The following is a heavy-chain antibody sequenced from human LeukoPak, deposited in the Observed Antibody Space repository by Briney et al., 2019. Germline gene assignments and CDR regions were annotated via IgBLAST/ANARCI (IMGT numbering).Heavy chain of an antibody. V-gene: IGHV1-2*02. J-gene: IGHJ4*02. D-gene: IGHD6-13*01. CDR3: ARDTPAHSSWYKLGDY. CDR2: INPNSGGT. CDR1: GYTFTGYY. Sequence: GASVKVSCKASGYTFTGYYMHWVRQAPGQGLEWMGWINPNSGGTNYAQKFQGRVTVTRDTSISTAYMELSRLRSDDTAVYYCARDTPAHSSWYKLGDYWGQGTLVTVSS.